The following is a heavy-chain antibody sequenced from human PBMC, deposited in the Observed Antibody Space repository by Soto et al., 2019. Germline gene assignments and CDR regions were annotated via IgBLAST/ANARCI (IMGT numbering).Heavy chain of an antibody. D-gene: IGHD1-26*01. J-gene: IGHJ4*02. CDR2: INPKSGGS. Sequence: ASVKVSCKASGYTFTAHFLHWVLQAPGQGLQWMGWINPKSGGSNYAQKFQGRLTMTRDTSISTAYLELSGLGSDDTAIYYCARVSRAVGATTTYDYWGQGTLVTVSS. CDR1: GYTFTAHF. CDR3: ARVSRAVGATTTYDY. V-gene: IGHV1-2*02.